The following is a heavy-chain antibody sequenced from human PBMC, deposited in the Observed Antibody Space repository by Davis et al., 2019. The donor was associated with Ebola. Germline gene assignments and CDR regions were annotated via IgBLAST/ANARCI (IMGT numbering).Heavy chain of an antibody. Sequence: SETLSLTCTVSGGSISSYYWSWIRQPPGKGLEWIGYIYYSGSTNYNPSLKSRVTISVDTSKNQFSLKLSSVTAADTAVYYCARGQRYSYGPPRYWGQGTLVTVSS. J-gene: IGHJ4*02. CDR2: IYYSGST. D-gene: IGHD5-18*01. CDR1: GGSISSYY. V-gene: IGHV4-59*12. CDR3: ARGQRYSYGPPRY.